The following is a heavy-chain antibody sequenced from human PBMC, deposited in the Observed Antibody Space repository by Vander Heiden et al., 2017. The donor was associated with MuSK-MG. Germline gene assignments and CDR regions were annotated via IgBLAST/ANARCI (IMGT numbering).Heavy chain of an antibody. CDR2: IIPIFGTA. CDR1: EGTFSSYA. CDR3: GSFLVGSGWYESFDY. V-gene: IGHV1-69*12. D-gene: IGHD6-19*01. J-gene: IGHJ4*02. Sequence: QVQLVQSGAEVKKPGSSVKVSCKASEGTFSSYAISWVRQAHGQGLEWMGGIIPIFGTANYEQKFQGRDTITADESTSTAYMELSSLRSEDTAVYYCGSFLVGSGWYESFDYWGQGPLVTVSS.